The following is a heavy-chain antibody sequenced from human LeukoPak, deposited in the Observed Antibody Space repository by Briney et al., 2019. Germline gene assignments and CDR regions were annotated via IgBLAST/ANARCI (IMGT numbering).Heavy chain of an antibody. J-gene: IGHJ4*02. CDR3: ARDHGSGSYDY. Sequence: SETLSLTCTVSGGSISSYYWSWIRQPPGKGLEWIGYIYYSGSTNYNPSPKSRVTISVDTSKNQFSLKLSSVTAADTAVYYCARDHGSGSYDYWGQGTLVTVSS. D-gene: IGHD3-10*01. V-gene: IGHV4-59*01. CDR1: GGSISSYY. CDR2: IYYSGST.